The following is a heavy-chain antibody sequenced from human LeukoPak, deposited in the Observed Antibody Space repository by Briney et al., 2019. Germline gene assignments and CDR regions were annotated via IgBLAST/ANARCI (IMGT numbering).Heavy chain of an antibody. D-gene: IGHD5-18*01. V-gene: IGHV4-34*01. Sequence: SETLSLTCAVYGGSFSDYYWSWIRQTPGEGLQWIGGIKYSGSTDYNPSLKSRVTMSIDTSKNQFSLKLTSVTAADTAVYYCARHSHIGLGYAYHSWGQGILVTVSS. J-gene: IGHJ4*02. CDR3: ARHSHIGLGYAYHS. CDR2: IKYSGST. CDR1: GGSFSDYY.